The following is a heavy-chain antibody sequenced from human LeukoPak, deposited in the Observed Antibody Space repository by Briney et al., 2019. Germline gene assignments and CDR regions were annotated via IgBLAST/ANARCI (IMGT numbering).Heavy chain of an antibody. CDR2: ISSSSSYI. J-gene: IGHJ4*02. Sequence: GGSLRLSCAASGSTFSSYSMNWVRQAPGKGLEWVSSISSSSSYIYYADSVKGRFTISRDNAKNSLYLQMNSLRAEDTAVYYCARDNVLRYFDWGQGTLVTVSS. CDR1: GSTFSSYS. CDR3: ARDNVLRYFD. V-gene: IGHV3-21*01. D-gene: IGHD3-9*01.